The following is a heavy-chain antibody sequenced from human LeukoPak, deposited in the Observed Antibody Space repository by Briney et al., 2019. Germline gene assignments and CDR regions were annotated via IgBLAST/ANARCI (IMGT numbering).Heavy chain of an antibody. CDR3: AGVVKQLTFWD. V-gene: IGHV3-7*01. J-gene: IGHJ4*02. D-gene: IGHD6-13*01. CDR1: GFTFNYYW. Sequence: GGSLRLSCAASGFTFNYYWMTWVRQAPGKGLEWVANIKQDGSEKYYVDSVKGRFSISRDNAKNSLYLQMNSLRAEDTAVYYCAGVVKQLTFWDWGQGTLVTVSS. CDR2: IKQDGSEK.